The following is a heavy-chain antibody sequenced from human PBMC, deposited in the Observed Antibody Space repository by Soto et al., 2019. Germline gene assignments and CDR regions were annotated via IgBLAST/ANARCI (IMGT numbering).Heavy chain of an antibody. J-gene: IGHJ6*02. CDR2: INYDGYS. Sequence: QVQLQESGPGLVKPSETLSLTCTVSGGSITNYYCSWFRQPPGKGLEGIGYINYDGYSAYNLSLKRRVTLSVDTSKTQFSLMLESVTATDTAVYYCARHGFGPLHGLVDVWGQGTTVIVSS. CDR1: GGSITNYY. CDR3: ARHGFGPLHGLVDV. V-gene: IGHV4-59*08. D-gene: IGHD3-10*01.